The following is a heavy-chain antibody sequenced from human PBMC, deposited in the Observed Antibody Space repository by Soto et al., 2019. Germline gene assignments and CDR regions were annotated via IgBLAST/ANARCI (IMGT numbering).Heavy chain of an antibody. CDR2: LVGSGGDI. CDR3: AKDLIANNGVWEPLDM. D-gene: IGHD2-8*01. V-gene: IGHV3-23*01. Sequence: GGSLRLSCAASGFNFPAYAMNWVRQAPGKGLQWVSGLVGSGGDINYADSVRGRFTVSRDNSRNTLYLQMNSLRDEDTAVYYRAKDLIANNGVWEPLDMWGRGTKVTVSS. CDR1: GFNFPAYA. J-gene: IGHJ3*02.